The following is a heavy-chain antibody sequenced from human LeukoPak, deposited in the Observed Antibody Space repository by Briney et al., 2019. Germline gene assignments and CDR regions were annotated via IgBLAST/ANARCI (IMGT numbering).Heavy chain of an antibody. Sequence: GESLKISCKSSGYTFPDYWIGWVRQMPGKGLEWMGIIYPGDSDTRYSPSFQGQVTISADKSISTAYLQWSSLKASDTAMYYCARQYYYGSGSLLFDYWGQGTLVTVSS. CDR3: ARQYYYGSGSLLFDY. CDR2: IYPGDSDT. D-gene: IGHD3-10*01. CDR1: GYTFPDYW. J-gene: IGHJ4*02. V-gene: IGHV5-51*01.